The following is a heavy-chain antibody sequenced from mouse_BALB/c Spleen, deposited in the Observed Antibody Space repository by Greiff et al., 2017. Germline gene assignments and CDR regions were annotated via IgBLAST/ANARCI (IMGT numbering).Heavy chain of an antibody. Sequence: VQLQQPGAELVRPGASVKLSCKASGYTFTSYWINWVKQRPGQGLEWIGNIYPSDSYTNYNQKFKDKATLTVDKSSSTAYMQLSSPTSEDSAVYYCTSLYYGSRYFDYWGQGTTLTVSS. CDR2: IYPSDSYT. CDR3: TSLYYGSRYFDY. J-gene: IGHJ2*01. D-gene: IGHD1-1*01. CDR1: GYTFTSYW. V-gene: IGHV1-69*02.